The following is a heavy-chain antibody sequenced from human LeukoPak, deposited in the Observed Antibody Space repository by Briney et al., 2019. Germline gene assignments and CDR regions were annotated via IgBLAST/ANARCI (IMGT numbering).Heavy chain of an antibody. J-gene: IGHJ5*02. CDR1: GYTFTSYG. CDR3: ARDRAGRLSDP. D-gene: IGHD3-10*01. V-gene: IGHV1-18*01. Sequence: GASVKVSCKASGYTFTSYGISWVRQAPGKGLEWMGWIRAYNGNTNYAQKPQGRVTMTTDTSTSTAYMELRSLRSDDTAVYYCARDRAGRLSDPWGQGTLVTVSS. CDR2: IRAYNGNT.